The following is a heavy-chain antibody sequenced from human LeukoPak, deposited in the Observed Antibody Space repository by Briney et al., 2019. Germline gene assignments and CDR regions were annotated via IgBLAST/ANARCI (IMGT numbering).Heavy chain of an antibody. V-gene: IGHV3-53*01. D-gene: IGHD6-6*01. CDR1: GFTFSSYA. CDR3: ARDLVGITCR. CDR2: IYSGGST. Sequence: QSGGSLRLSCAASGFTFSSYAMSWVRQAPGKGLEWVSVIYSGGSTYYADSVKGRFTISRDNSKNTLYLQMNSLRAEDTAVYYCARDLVGITCRWGQGTLVTVSS. J-gene: IGHJ4*02.